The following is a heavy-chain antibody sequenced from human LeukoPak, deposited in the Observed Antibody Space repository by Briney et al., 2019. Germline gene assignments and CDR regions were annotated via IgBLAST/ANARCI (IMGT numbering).Heavy chain of an antibody. Sequence: GESLKISCKGSGYSFASCWIGGGRQMPGKGLEWMGIIYPSDSDTRYSPSFQGQVTISADKSISTAYLQWSSLKASDTAMYYCARQDGSYIYYFDYWGQGTLVTVSS. J-gene: IGHJ4*02. V-gene: IGHV5-51*01. CDR2: IYPSDSDT. CDR3: ARQDGSYIYYFDY. D-gene: IGHD5-24*01. CDR1: GYSFASCW.